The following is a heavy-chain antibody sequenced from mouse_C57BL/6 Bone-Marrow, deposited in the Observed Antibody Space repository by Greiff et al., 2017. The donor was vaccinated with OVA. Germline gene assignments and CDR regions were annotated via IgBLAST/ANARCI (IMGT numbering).Heavy chain of an antibody. CDR3: ARRRKAMDY. Sequence: DVHLVESGGDLVKPGGSLKLSCAASGFTFSSYGMSWVRQTPDKRLEWVATISSGGSYTYYPDSVKGRFTISRDNAKNTLYLQMSSLKSEDTAMYYCARRRKAMDYWGQGTSVTVSS. J-gene: IGHJ4*01. CDR1: GFTFSSYG. CDR2: ISSGGSYT. V-gene: IGHV5-6*02.